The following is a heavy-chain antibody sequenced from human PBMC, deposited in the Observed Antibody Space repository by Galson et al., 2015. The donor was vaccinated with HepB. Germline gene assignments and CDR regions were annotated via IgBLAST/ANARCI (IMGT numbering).Heavy chain of an antibody. V-gene: IGHV3-30*18. J-gene: IGHJ5*02. CDR2: ISYDGSNK. Sequence: SLRLSCAASGFTFSSYGMHWVRQAPGKGLEWVAVISYDGSNKYYADSVKGRFTISRDNSKNTLYLQMNSLRAEDTAVYYCAKGIYFFWFDPWGQGTLVTVSS. CDR1: GFTFSSYG. D-gene: IGHD5-12*01. CDR3: AKGIYFFWFDP.